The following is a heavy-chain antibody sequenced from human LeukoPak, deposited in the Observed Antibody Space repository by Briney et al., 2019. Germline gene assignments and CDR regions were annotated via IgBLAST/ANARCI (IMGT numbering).Heavy chain of an antibody. V-gene: IGHV3-30*03. CDR3: ARLTGYYYYYMDV. CDR1: GFTFSSYG. CDR2: ISYDGSNK. J-gene: IGHJ6*03. Sequence: GGSLRLSCAASGFTFSSYGMHWVRQAPGKGLEWVAVISYDGSNKYYADSVKGRFTISRDNSKNTLYLQMNRLRAEDTAVYYCARLTGYYYYYMDVWGKGTTVTVSS.